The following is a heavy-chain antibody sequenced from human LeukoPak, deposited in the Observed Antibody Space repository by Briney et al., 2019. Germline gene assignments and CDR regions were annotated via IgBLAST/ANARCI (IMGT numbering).Heavy chain of an antibody. CDR2: IYTSGST. J-gene: IGHJ4*02. CDR3: ARDRGYSYAFDY. CDR1: GCSISSYY. V-gene: IGHV4-4*07. D-gene: IGHD5-18*01. Sequence: SETLSLTCTVSGCSISSYYWSWIRQPAGKGLEWIGRIYTSGSTNYNPSLKSRVTISIDTSKNQFSLKLNSVTAADTAVYYCARDRGYSYAFDYWGQGTLVTVSS.